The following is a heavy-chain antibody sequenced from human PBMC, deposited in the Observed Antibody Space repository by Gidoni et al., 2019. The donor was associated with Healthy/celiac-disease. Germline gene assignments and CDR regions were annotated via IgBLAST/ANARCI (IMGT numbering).Heavy chain of an antibody. CDR3: TRDEGVHDYGDKILDY. J-gene: IGHJ4*02. CDR1: GFTFGDYA. V-gene: IGHV3-49*03. D-gene: IGHD4-17*01. Sequence: EVQLVESGGGLVQPGRSLRLSCTASGFTFGDYAMSWFRQAPGKGLEWVGFIRSKAYGGTTEYAASVKGRFTISRDDSKSIAYLQMNSLKTEDTAVYYCTRDEGVHDYGDKILDYWGQGTLVTVSS. CDR2: IRSKAYGGTT.